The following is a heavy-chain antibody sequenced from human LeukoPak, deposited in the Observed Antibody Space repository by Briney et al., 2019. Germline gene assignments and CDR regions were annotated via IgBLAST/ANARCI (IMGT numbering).Heavy chain of an antibody. D-gene: IGHD6-13*01. J-gene: IGHJ3*02. V-gene: IGHV1-69*05. CDR3: ARDLGSEAAADNVGVAFDI. CDR1: GGTFSSYA. Sequence: SVNASCKASGGTFSSYAISWVPQATGQGLEWMGGIIPIFGAANYAEKFQGRVTIPTDESTITAYMELSSLRSEDTAVYYCARDLGSEAAADNVGVAFDIWGQGTMVTVSS. CDR2: IIPIFGAA.